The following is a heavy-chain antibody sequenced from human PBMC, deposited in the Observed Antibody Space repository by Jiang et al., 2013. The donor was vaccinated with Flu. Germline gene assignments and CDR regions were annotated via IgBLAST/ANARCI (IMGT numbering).Heavy chain of an antibody. V-gene: IGHV4-34*01. Sequence: LLKPSETLSLTCAVYGGSFSGYYWSWIRRPPGKGLEWIGEINHSGSTNYNPSLKSRVTISVDTSKNQFSLKLSSVTAADTAVYYCARGSRPYYFDYWGQGALVTVSS. J-gene: IGHJ4*02. CDR1: GGSFSGYY. CDR3: ARGSRPYYFDY. CDR2: INHSGST.